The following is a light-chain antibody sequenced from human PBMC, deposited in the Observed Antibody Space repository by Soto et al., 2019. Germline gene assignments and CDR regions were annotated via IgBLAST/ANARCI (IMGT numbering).Light chain of an antibody. CDR3: QQYNTYWT. V-gene: IGKV1-5*01. CDR1: QSISSW. Sequence: DIPMAPFPSAPSASLGDRVIITCRASQSISSWLAWYQQKPGKAPKLLIYDASRLQSGVPSRFSGSGSGTEFTLIISSLQPDDFATYYCQQYNTYWTFGQGTKVDIK. CDR2: DAS. J-gene: IGKJ1*01.